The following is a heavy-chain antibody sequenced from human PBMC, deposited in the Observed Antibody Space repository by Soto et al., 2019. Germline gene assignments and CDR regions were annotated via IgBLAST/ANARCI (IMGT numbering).Heavy chain of an antibody. CDR2: IKQDGSEK. CDR1: GFTFSSYW. D-gene: IGHD4-17*01. CDR3: ARARGDYPQDAFDI. J-gene: IGHJ3*02. V-gene: IGHV3-7*01. Sequence: GGSLRLSCAASGFTFSSYWMSWVRQAPGKGLEWVANIKQDGSEKYYVDSVKGQFTISRDNAKNSLYLQMNSLRAEDTAVYYCARARGDYPQDAFDIWGQGTMVTVSS.